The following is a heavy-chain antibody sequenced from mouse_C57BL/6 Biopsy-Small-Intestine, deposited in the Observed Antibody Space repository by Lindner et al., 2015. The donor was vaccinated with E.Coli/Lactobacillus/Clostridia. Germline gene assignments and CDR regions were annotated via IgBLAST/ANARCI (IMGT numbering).Heavy chain of an antibody. V-gene: IGHV1-82*01. CDR1: GYSFTSHY. D-gene: IGHD2-5*01. CDR3: VRAYYSNWYFDI. CDR2: IYPGDGDT. J-gene: IGHJ1*03. Sequence: VQLQESGPELVKPGTSVKISCKASGYSFTSHYIHWVRQRPGKGLEWIGRIYPGDGDTNYNGKFKGKATLTADKSSSTAYMQLSSLTSEDSAVYFCVRAYYSNWYFDIWGTGTTVTVSS.